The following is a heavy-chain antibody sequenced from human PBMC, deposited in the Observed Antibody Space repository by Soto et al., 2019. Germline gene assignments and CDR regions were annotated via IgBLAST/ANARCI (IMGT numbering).Heavy chain of an antibody. CDR3: AKDGRAVAGTLSY. Sequence: GGSLRLSCAASGFTFSSYAMNWVRQAPGKGLEWVSVITGSGDSTYYADSVKGRFTISRDNSKSTLYVQMNSLRAEDTAVYYCAKDGRAVAGTLSYWGQGTLVTVSS. CDR1: GFTFSSYA. CDR2: ITGSGDST. J-gene: IGHJ4*02. D-gene: IGHD6-19*01. V-gene: IGHV3-23*01.